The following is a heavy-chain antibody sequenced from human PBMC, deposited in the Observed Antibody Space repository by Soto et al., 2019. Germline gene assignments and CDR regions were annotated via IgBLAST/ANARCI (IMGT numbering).Heavy chain of an antibody. J-gene: IGHJ4*02. D-gene: IGHD5-12*01. CDR1: GFTFDDYT. Sequence: EVQLVESGGVVVQPGGSLRLSCAASGFTFDDYTMHWVRQAPGKGLEWVSLISWDGGSTYYADSVKGRFTISRDNSKNSLYLQMNSLRTEDNALYYCAKDCRDGYMGFEFWGQGTLVTVSS. V-gene: IGHV3-43*01. CDR2: ISWDGGST. CDR3: AKDCRDGYMGFEF.